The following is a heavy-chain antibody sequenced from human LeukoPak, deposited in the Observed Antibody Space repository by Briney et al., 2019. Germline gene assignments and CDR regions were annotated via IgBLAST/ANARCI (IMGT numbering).Heavy chain of an antibody. CDR2: ISHDGNNA. CDR3: AKEEMSGYDPAAPYGLDV. V-gene: IGHV3-30*18. Sequence: GGSLRLSCAASGFTFSIFGMHWVRQAPGKGLEWVAVISHDGNNAYYADSVKGRFTISRDNSKNKLYLQMNSLRAEDTAVYYCAKEEMSGYDPAAPYGLDVWGQGTTVTVSS. J-gene: IGHJ6*02. CDR1: GFTFSIFG. D-gene: IGHD5-12*01.